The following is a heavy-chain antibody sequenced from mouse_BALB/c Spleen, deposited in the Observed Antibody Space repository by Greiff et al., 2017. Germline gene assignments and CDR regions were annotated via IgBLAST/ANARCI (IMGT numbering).Heavy chain of an antibody. V-gene: IGHV1S81*02. CDR3: ARRAATAAKYFDV. D-gene: IGHD6-1*01. CDR2: INPSNGRT. J-gene: IGHJ1*01. CDR1: GYTFTSYW. Sequence: QVQLQQPGAELVKPGASVKLSCKASGYTFTSYWMHWVKQRPGQGLEWIGEINPSNGRTNYNEKFTSKATLTVDKSSSTAYMQLSSLTSEDSAVYYCARRAATAAKYFDVWGAGTTVTVSS.